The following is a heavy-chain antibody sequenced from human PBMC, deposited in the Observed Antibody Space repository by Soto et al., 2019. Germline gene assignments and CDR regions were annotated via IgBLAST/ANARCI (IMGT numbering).Heavy chain of an antibody. D-gene: IGHD3-10*01. CDR3: ASVRTEYFDY. Sequence: PSETLSLTCTLSGGAINDHYWSFIRQPPGKGLEWIGYIYYNGDTNYNPSLESRVTISVDRSRNQFSLRLTSLTAADTAVYYCASVRTEYFDYWGRGAMVTVSS. CDR2: IYYNGDT. CDR1: GGAINDHY. V-gene: IGHV4-59*11. J-gene: IGHJ4*02.